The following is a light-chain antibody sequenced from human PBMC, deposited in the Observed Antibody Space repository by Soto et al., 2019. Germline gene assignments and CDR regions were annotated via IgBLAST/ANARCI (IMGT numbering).Light chain of an antibody. J-gene: IGKJ4*01. CDR1: QSVSSN. Sequence: EIVMTQSPATLSVSPGERATLSCRASQSVSSNLAWYQQKPGQAPRLLIYGASTRATGIPARFSGSGSGTEFTLTICSLHSEDFAVYYCQQYNNWPPLTFGGGTKVEIK. CDR3: QQYNNWPPLT. V-gene: IGKV3-15*01. CDR2: GAS.